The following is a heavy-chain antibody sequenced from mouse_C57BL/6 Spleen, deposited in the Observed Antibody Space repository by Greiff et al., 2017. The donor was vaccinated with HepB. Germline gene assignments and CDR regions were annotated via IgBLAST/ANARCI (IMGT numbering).Heavy chain of an antibody. CDR2: IDPSDSYT. Sequence: VQLQQPGAELVRPGTSVKLSCKASGYTFTSYWMHWVKQRPGQGLEWIGVIDPSDSYTNYNQKFKGKATLTVDTSSSTAYMQLSSLTSEDSAVYYCARGRDYGPMDYWGQGTSVTVSS. V-gene: IGHV1-59*01. CDR3: ARGRDYGPMDY. D-gene: IGHD1-1*01. J-gene: IGHJ4*01. CDR1: GYTFTSYW.